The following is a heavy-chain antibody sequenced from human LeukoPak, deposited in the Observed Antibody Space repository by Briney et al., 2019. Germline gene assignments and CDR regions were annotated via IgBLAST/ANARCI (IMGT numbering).Heavy chain of an antibody. V-gene: IGHV3-7*01. D-gene: IGHD2-15*01. Sequence: GGSLRLSCAASGFTFSSYWMSWVRQAPGKGLEWVANIKPDGSEKYYVDSVKGRFTISRDNAKNSLYLQMNSLRAEDTAVYYCARVQRGDIVVGRVYYYYYMDVWGKGTTVTVSS. CDR3: ARVQRGDIVVGRVYYYYYMDV. CDR2: IKPDGSEK. J-gene: IGHJ6*03. CDR1: GFTFSSYW.